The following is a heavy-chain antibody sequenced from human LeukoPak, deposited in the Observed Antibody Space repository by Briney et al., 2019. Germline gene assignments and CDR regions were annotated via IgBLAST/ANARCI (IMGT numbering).Heavy chain of an antibody. Sequence: PSETLSLTCAVYGGSFSGYYLSWIRQPPGKGLEWIGEINHSGSTNYNPSLKSRVTISVDTSKNQFSLKLSSVTAADTAVYYCAREGDSSGYEYWGQGTLVTVSS. CDR2: INHSGST. CDR3: AREGDSSGYEY. J-gene: IGHJ4*02. V-gene: IGHV4-34*01. CDR1: GGSFSGYY. D-gene: IGHD3-22*01.